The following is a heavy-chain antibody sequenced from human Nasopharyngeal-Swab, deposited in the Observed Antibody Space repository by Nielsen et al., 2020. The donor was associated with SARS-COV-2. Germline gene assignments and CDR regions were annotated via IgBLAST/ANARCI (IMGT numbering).Heavy chain of an antibody. J-gene: IGHJ4*02. D-gene: IGHD1-26*01. Sequence: WVRQAPGQGLEWMGWINTNTGHPTYARGFTGRFVFSLDSSARSTYLEISSLHPDDTAVYYCAAHSGATSYDFDYWGQGTLVTVSS. V-gene: IGHV7-4-1*02. CDR2: INTNTGHP. CDR3: AAHSGATSYDFDY.